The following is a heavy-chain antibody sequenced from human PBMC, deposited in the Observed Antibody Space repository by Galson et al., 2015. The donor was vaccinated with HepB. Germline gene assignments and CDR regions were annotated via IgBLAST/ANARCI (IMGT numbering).Heavy chain of an antibody. V-gene: IGHV1-18*04. D-gene: IGHD3-22*01. CDR1: GYTFSSYD. Sequence: SVKVSCKASGYTFSSYDISWVRQAPGQGLEWMGWISTYSGITNYAQKFQGRVTMTTDTSTSTVNMELRSLRSDDTAVYYCAREPDRKHSDGYYVLVYWGQGTLVTVSS. CDR3: AREPDRKHSDGYYVLVY. J-gene: IGHJ4*02. CDR2: ISTYSGIT.